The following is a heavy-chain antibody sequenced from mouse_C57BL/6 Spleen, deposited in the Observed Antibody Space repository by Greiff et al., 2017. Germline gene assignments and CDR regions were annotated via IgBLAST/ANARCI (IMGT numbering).Heavy chain of an antibody. J-gene: IGHJ2*01. Sequence: QVQLKQPGAELVRPGSSVKLSCKASGYTFTSYWMHWVKQRPIQGLEWIGNIDPSDSETHYNQKFKDKATLTVDKSSSTAYMQLSSLTSEDSAVYYCARDSNYGYFDYWGQGTTLTVSS. CDR3: ARDSNYGYFDY. CDR2: IDPSDSET. CDR1: GYTFTSYW. V-gene: IGHV1-52*01. D-gene: IGHD2-5*01.